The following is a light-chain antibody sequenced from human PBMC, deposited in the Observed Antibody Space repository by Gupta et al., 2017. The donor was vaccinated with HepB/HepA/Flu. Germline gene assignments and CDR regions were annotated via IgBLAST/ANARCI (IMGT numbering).Light chain of an antibody. CDR2: GAS. CDR3: QQYGNTPTFT. CDR1: QTVSSSY. Sequence: IVLTQSLGTLSLSPGERATLSCRASQTVSSSYLAWYQQKPGQAPRLLIYGASNRATGIPDRFSGSGSGTDFTLTISRLEPEDFAVYYCQQYGNTPTFTFGPGTKVDIK. V-gene: IGKV3-20*01. J-gene: IGKJ3*01.